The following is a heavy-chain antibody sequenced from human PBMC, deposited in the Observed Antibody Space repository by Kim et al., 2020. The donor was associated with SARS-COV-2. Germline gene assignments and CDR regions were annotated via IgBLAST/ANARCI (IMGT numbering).Heavy chain of an antibody. V-gene: IGHV4-59*01. Sequence: SETLSLTCTVSGGSISSYYWSWIRQPPGKGLEWIGYIYYSGSTNYNPSLKSRVTISVDTSKNQFSLKLSSVTAADTAVYYCARSGSIYYYGMDVWGQGTTVTVSS. CDR1: GGSISSYY. CDR3: ARSGSIYYYGMDV. J-gene: IGHJ6*02. CDR2: IYYSGST. D-gene: IGHD3-10*01.